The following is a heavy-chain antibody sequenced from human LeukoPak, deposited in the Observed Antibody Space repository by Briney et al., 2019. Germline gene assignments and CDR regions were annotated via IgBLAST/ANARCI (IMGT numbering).Heavy chain of an antibody. V-gene: IGHV4-31*03. J-gene: IGHJ4*02. Sequence: SETLSLTCTVSGGTISSGGYYWSWIRQHPGKGLEWIGYIYYSGCTYYNPSRKSRVTISVDTSKNQFSLKLSSVTAADTAVYYCARGRSSNYDFWSGYPVVTAHFDYWGQGTLVTVSS. D-gene: IGHD3-3*01. CDR2: IYYSGCT. CDR1: GGTISSGGYY. CDR3: ARGRSSNYDFWSGYPVVTAHFDY.